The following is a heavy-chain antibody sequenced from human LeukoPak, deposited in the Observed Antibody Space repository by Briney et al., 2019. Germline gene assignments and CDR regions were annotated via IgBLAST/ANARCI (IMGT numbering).Heavy chain of an antibody. D-gene: IGHD6-13*01. CDR2: TYYRSKWYN. CDR1: GDSVSSNSTA. V-gene: IGHV6-1*01. Sequence: SQTLSLTCAISGDSVSSNSTAWNWIRQSPSRGLEWLGRTYYRSKWYNDYAVSVEGRIAINPDTSKNQFSLQLNSVTPEDTAVYYCARAKGRSPLFDDWGQGTLVTVSS. J-gene: IGHJ4*02. CDR3: ARAKGRSPLFDD.